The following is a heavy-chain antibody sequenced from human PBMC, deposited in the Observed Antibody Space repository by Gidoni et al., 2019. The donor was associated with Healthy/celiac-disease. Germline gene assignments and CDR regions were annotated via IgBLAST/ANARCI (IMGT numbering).Heavy chain of an antibody. CDR3: AREMATAPYYYYGMDV. Sequence: QVQLVASGGGVVQPGWSLRLSCAASGFTFSSYGMPWVLQAPGKGWEWVAVIWYDGSNKYYADSVKGRFTISRDNSKNTLYLQMNSLRAEDTAVYYCAREMATAPYYYYGMDVWGQGTTVTVSS. CDR2: IWYDGSNK. V-gene: IGHV3-33*01. J-gene: IGHJ6*02. CDR1: GFTFSSYG. D-gene: IGHD2-21*02.